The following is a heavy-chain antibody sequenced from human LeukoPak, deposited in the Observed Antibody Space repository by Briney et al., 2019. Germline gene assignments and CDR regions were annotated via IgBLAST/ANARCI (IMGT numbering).Heavy chain of an antibody. CDR3: AKDAWPERYRSPW. J-gene: IGHJ4*02. D-gene: IGHD5-18*01. V-gene: IGHV3-23*01. CDR2: ISGSGGST. CDR1: GFTFSSYG. Sequence: GGSLRLSCAASGFTFSSYGMSWVRQAPGKGLEWVSAISGSGGSTYYADSVEGRFTISRDNSKNTVALQMNSLRADDTAVYYCAKDAWPERYRSPWRGQGTLVTVSS.